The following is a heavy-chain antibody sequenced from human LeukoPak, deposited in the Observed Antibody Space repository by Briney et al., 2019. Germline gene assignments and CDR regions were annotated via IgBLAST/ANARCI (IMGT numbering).Heavy chain of an antibody. Sequence: ASVKVSCKASGYTFTSYAMHWVRQAPGQRLEWMGWINPNSGGTNYAQKFQGRVTMTRDTSISTAYMELSRLRSDDTAVYYCASSRGYYYFDYWGQGTLVTVSS. V-gene: IGHV1-2*02. CDR1: GYTFTSYA. CDR3: ASSRGYYYFDY. J-gene: IGHJ4*02. CDR2: INPNSGGT. D-gene: IGHD1-26*01.